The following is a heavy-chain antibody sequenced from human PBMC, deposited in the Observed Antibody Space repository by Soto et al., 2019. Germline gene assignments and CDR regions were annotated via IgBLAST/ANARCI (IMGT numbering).Heavy chain of an antibody. CDR2: ISGSGGST. J-gene: IGHJ6*02. D-gene: IGHD2-8*01. V-gene: IGHV3-23*01. CDR3: AKGYCTNGVCSYYYYYYGMYV. Sequence: GGSLRLSCAASGFTFSSYAMSWVRQAPGKGLEWVSAISGSGGSTYYADSVKGRFTISRDNSKNTLYLQMNSLRAEDTAVYYCAKGYCTNGVCSYYYYYYGMYVWGQGTTVTVAS. CDR1: GFTFSSYA.